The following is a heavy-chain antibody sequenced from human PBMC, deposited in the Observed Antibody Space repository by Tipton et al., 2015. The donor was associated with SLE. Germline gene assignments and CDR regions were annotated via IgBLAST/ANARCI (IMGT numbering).Heavy chain of an antibody. D-gene: IGHD5-18*01. V-gene: IGHV4-39*07. CDR2: IYYSGST. Sequence: TLSLTCTVSGGSISSSSYYWGWIRQPPGKGLEWIGSIYYSGSTYYNPSLKSRVTISVDTSKNQFSLKLSSMTAADTAVYYCARGGYSRGSAFDIWGQGTMVTVSS. CDR1: GGSISSSSYY. CDR3: ARGGYSRGSAFDI. J-gene: IGHJ3*02.